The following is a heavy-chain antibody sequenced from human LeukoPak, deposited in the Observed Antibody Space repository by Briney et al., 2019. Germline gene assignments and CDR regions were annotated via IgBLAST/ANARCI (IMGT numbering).Heavy chain of an antibody. J-gene: IGHJ4*02. CDR3: AREATTAAATAGINFDN. V-gene: IGHV1-2*02. D-gene: IGHD6-13*01. Sequence: GASVKVSCKASGYSFTSYYIHWVRQAPGQGLEWMGWINPNNGGTISPHNFQSRVTMTRDTSNSTAYMELSRLRSDDTAVYFCAREATTAAATAGINFDNWGQGTLVTVSS. CDR1: GYSFTSYY. CDR2: INPNNGGT.